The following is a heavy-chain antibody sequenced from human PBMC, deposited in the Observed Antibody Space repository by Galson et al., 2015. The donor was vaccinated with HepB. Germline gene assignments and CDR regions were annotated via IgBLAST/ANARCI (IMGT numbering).Heavy chain of an antibody. Sequence: SLRLSCAASGFTFSSYGMHWVRQAPGKGLEWVAVIWYDGSNKYYADSVRGRFTISRDNSKNTLYLQMNSLRAEDTAVYYCARDTAYYDSSGYVDYWGQGTLVTVSS. CDR2: IWYDGSNK. CDR3: ARDTAYYDSSGYVDY. CDR1: GFTFSSYG. V-gene: IGHV3-33*01. J-gene: IGHJ4*02. D-gene: IGHD3-22*01.